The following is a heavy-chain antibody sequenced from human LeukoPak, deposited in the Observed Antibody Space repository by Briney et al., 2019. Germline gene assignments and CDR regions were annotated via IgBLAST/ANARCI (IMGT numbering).Heavy chain of an antibody. V-gene: IGHV3-74*01. CDR2: INGDGSNT. J-gene: IGHJ5*01. CDR1: GFTFGSYW. CDR3: AGSSSGWFGY. Sequence: GGSLRLSCAASGFTFGSYWMHWVRQSPGKGLVWVSRINGDGSNTIYADSVKGRFTISRDNARNTLYLQMNSLRDEDTAVYYCAGSSSGWFGYWGQGTLVTVSS. D-gene: IGHD6-19*01.